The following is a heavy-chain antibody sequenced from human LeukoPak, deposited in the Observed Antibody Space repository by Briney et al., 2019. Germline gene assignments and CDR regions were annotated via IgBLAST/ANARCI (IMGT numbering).Heavy chain of an antibody. D-gene: IGHD6-19*01. J-gene: IGHJ4*02. Sequence: SETLSLTCTVSGGSISSYYWGWIRQPPGKGLEWIGNIYYSGSTYCNPSLKSRVTMSIDTSKNQFSLKLNSVTAADTAVYYCARLGAAVAGTDWGQGTLVTVSS. CDR1: GGSISSYY. CDR2: IYYSGST. CDR3: ARLGAAVAGTD. V-gene: IGHV4-39*07.